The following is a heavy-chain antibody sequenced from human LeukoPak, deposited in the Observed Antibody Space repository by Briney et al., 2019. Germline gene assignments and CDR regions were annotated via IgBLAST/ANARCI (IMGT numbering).Heavy chain of an antibody. J-gene: IGHJ4*02. D-gene: IGHD5-18*01. Sequence: GGSLRLSCAASGFTFTSYSMTWVRQPPEKGLECASSIRSSSNYIYYADSVKGRFTISRDNAKNSLYLQMNSLRAEDTAVYFCARGQGQLWSFDYWGQGTLVTVSS. V-gene: IGHV3-21*01. CDR1: GFTFTSYS. CDR3: ARGQGQLWSFDY. CDR2: IRSSSNYI.